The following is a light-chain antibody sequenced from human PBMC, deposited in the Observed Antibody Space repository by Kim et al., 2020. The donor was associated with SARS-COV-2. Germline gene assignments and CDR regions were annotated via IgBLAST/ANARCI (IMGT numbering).Light chain of an antibody. Sequence: DIQMTQSPSILSASVGDRVTITCRASQSISSWLAWYQQKPGKAPTLLIYRTSTLESGVPSTFSGSGSGTEFTLTISSLQPEDFATYYCQQYNSFPATFGQGTKVEIK. CDR3: QQYNSFPAT. V-gene: IGKV1-5*03. CDR1: QSISSW. J-gene: IGKJ1*01. CDR2: RTS.